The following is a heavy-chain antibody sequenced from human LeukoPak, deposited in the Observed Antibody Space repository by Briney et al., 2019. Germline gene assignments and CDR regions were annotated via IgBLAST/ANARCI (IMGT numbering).Heavy chain of an antibody. Sequence: GGSLRLSCAASGFTFSSYSMSWVRQAPGKGLEWVSSISSSSSYIYYADSVKGRFTISRDNAKNSLYLQMNSLRAEDTAVYYCARGRLAAAGTFDYWGQGTLVTVSS. CDR3: ARGRLAAAGTFDY. CDR1: GFTFSSYS. CDR2: ISSSSSYI. V-gene: IGHV3-21*01. J-gene: IGHJ4*02. D-gene: IGHD6-13*01.